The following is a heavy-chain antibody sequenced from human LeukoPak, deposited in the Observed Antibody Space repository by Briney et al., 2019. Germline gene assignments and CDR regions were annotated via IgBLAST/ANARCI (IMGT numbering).Heavy chain of an antibody. J-gene: IGHJ4*02. CDR2: INPNSGGP. CDR3: ATRGGRTEDYFDY. CDR1: GYTFTGYY. D-gene: IGHD1-14*01. V-gene: IGHV1-2*02. Sequence: GASVKVSCKASGYTFTGYYMHWVRQAPGQGLEWMGWINPNSGGPNYAQKFQGRVTMTRDTSISTAYMEVSRLRSDDTAVYYCATRGGRTEDYFDYWGQGTLVTVSS.